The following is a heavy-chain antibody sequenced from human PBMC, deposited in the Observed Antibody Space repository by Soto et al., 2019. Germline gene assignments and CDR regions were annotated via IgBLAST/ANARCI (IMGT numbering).Heavy chain of an antibody. V-gene: IGHV5-51*01. J-gene: IGHJ4*02. CDR3: SRQYCISTSCYVGSDY. D-gene: IGHD2-2*01. Sequence: PGESLKISCKGSGYTFTSYWIGWVRQMPGKGLEWMGIIYPDDSDTRYSPSFQGQVTISADKSISTAYLQWSSLKASDTAMYYFSRQYCISTSCYVGSDYWGQGTLVTVSS. CDR1: GYTFTSYW. CDR2: IYPDDSDT.